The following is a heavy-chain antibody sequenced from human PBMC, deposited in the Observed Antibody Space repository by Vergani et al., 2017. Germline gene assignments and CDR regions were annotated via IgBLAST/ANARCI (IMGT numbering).Heavy chain of an antibody. CDR3: GRPGRAAAGLPYGMDV. J-gene: IGHJ6*02. CDR2: IDPSDSYT. D-gene: IGHD6-13*01. CDR1: GYSFTSYW. V-gene: IGHV5-10-1*03. Sequence: EVQLVQSGAEVKKPGESLRISCKGSGYSFTSYWISWVRQMPGKGLEWMGRIDPSDSYTNYSPSFQGHVTISADKSISTAYLQWSSLKASDTAMYYCGRPGRAAAGLPYGMDVWGQGTTVTVSS.